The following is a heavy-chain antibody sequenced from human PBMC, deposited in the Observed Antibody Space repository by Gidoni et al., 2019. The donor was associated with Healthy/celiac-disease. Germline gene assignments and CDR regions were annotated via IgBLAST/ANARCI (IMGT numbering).Heavy chain of an antibody. V-gene: IGHV4-34*01. D-gene: IGHD5-12*01. J-gene: IGHJ4*02. Sequence: QVQLQQWGAGLLKPSEPLSLTCAVSGGSFIGYYWSWISQPPGKGLEWIGEINHSGSTNYNPSLKSRVTISVDTSKNQFSLKLSSVTAADTAVYYCARGGGIVATTTFDYWGQGTLVTVSS. CDR3: ARGGGIVATTTFDY. CDR1: GGSFIGYY. CDR2: INHSGST.